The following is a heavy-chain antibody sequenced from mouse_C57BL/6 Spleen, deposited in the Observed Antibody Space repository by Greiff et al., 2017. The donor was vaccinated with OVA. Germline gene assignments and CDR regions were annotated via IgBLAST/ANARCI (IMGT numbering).Heavy chain of an antibody. D-gene: IGHD2-5*01. CDR1: GYTFTSYW. CDR2: IDPSDSYT. J-gene: IGHJ2*01. V-gene: IGHV1-50*01. CDR3: ARRSNLYSDY. Sequence: QVQLQQPGAELVKPGASVKLSCKASGYTFTSYWMQWVKQRPGQGLEWIGGIDPSDSYTNYNQKFKGKATLTVDTSSSTAYMQLSSLTSEDSAVYYWARRSNLYSDYWGQGTTLTVSS.